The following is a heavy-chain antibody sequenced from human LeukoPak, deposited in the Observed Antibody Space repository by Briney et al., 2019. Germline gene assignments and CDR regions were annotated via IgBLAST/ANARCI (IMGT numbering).Heavy chain of an antibody. CDR2: ISSSGTTI. V-gene: IGHV3-11*01. CDR1: GFTFSDYY. D-gene: IGHD2/OR15-2a*01. J-gene: IGHJ4*02. Sequence: GGSLRLSCAASGFTFSDYYMSWIRQAPGKGLEWVSYISSSGTTIYYADSVKGRFTISRDNAKNSLYLQMNSLRAEDTAVYYCASVGTSTAYNFDYWGQGTLVTVSS. CDR3: ASVGTSTAYNFDY.